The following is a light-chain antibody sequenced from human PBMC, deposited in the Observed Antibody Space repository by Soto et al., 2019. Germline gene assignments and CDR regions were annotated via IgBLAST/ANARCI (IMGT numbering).Light chain of an antibody. CDR1: SSNIGSNT. V-gene: IGLV1-44*01. Sequence: QSVLTQPPSASGTPGQRVTLSCSGSSSNIGSNTVNWYQQLPGTAPKLLIYSNNQRPSWVPDRFSGSRSGTSASLAISGLQSEDEADYYCAAWDDSLNGVVFGGGTKLTVL. J-gene: IGLJ2*01. CDR3: AAWDDSLNGVV. CDR2: SNN.